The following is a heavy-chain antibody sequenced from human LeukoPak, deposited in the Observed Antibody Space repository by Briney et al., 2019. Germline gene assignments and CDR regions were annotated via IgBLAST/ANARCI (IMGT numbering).Heavy chain of an antibody. D-gene: IGHD3-10*01. CDR3: AKDEAYYYGSGKESRMDV. CDR1: GFTFSNYA. J-gene: IGHJ6*02. CDR2: ISGSGTNT. V-gene: IGHV3-23*01. Sequence: PGGSLRLSCAASGFTFSNYAMTWVRQAPGKGLEWVSDISGSGTNTYYADSVWGRFTISRDNSENTLYLQMNSLRAEDTAVYYCAKDEAYYYGSGKESRMDVWGQGTTVTVS.